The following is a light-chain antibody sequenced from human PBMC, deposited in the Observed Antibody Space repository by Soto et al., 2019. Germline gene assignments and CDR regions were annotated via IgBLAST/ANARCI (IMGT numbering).Light chain of an antibody. J-gene: IGKJ3*01. CDR1: QGISNY. CDR2: AAS. V-gene: IGKV1-27*01. Sequence: DIQMTQSPSSLSASVGDRVTITCRASQGISNYLAWYQQKPGKVPKLLIYAASTLQSGVPSRFSGSGSGTDFTLTISSLQPEGVATYCCQKYTSALRNFGTGTKVDIK. CDR3: QKYTSALRN.